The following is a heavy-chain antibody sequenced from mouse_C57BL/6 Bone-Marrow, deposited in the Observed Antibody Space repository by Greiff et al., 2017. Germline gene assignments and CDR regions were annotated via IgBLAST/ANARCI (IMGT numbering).Heavy chain of an antibody. CDR3: ARSPYGCSSGDY. D-gene: IGHD1-1*01. CDR1: GYAFSSSW. Sequence: QVQLQQSGPELVKPGASVKISCKASGYAFSSSWMNWVKQRPGKGLEWIGRIYPGDGDTNYNGKFKGKATLTADKSSSTAYMRLSSLTSEDSAVYVCARSPYGCSSGDYWGQGTTLTVSS. J-gene: IGHJ2*01. CDR2: IYPGDGDT. V-gene: IGHV1-82*01.